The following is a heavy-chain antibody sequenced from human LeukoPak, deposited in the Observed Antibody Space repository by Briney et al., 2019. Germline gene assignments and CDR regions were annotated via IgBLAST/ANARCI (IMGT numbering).Heavy chain of an antibody. D-gene: IGHD4-23*01. CDR3: ARHGDDGGNSWYFDY. Sequence: SETLSLTCTVSGVSISSYYWSWIRQTPGKGLEWTGYIYYSGSTNYNPSLKSRVTISVDTSKNQFSLKLSSVTAADTAVYYCARHGDDGGNSWYFDYWGQGTLVTVSS. CDR1: GVSISSYY. V-gene: IGHV4-59*08. CDR2: IYYSGST. J-gene: IGHJ4*02.